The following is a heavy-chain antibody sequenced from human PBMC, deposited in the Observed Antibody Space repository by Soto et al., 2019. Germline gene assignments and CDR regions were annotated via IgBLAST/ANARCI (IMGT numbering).Heavy chain of an antibody. J-gene: IGHJ3*02. CDR3: ARPGRDYGDANDAFDI. CDR1: GYTFTSYY. D-gene: IGHD4-17*01. CDR2: INPSGGST. V-gene: IGHV1-46*03. Sequence: ASVKVSCKASGYTFTSYYMHWVRQAPGQGLEWMGIINPSGGSTSYAQKFQGRVTMTRDTSTSTVYMELSSLRSEDTAVYYCARPGRDYGDANDAFDIWGQGTMVTVS.